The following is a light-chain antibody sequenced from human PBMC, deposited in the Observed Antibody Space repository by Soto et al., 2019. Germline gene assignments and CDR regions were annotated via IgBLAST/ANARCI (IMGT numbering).Light chain of an antibody. Sequence: EIVMTQSPATLSVSPGERATLSCRASQSVSNNLAWYHQKPGQAPRLLIYGASTRATGIPARFSGSGSGTEFTLTISSLQSEDFALYYCQQYNNWPRTFGQGTKVDIK. CDR1: QSVSNN. J-gene: IGKJ1*01. CDR3: QQYNNWPRT. V-gene: IGKV3-15*01. CDR2: GAS.